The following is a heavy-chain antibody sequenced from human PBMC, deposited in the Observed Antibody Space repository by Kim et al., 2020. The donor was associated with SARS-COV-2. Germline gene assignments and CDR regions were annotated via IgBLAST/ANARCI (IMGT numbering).Heavy chain of an antibody. V-gene: IGHV1-69*13. CDR3: ARTKGVYYDILTGYRSEYYGMDV. CDR1: GGTFSSYA. CDR2: IIPIFGTA. J-gene: IGHJ6*02. D-gene: IGHD3-9*01. Sequence: SVKVSCKASGGTFSSYAISWVRQAPGQGLEWMGGIIPIFGTANYAQKFQGRVTITADESTSTAYMELSSLRSEDTAEYYCARTKGVYYDILTGYRSEYYGMDVWGQGTTVTVSS.